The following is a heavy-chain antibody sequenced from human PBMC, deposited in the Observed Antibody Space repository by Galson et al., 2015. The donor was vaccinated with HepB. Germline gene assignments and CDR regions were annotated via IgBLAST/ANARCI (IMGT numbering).Heavy chain of an antibody. Sequence: SVKVSCKASGYTFTSYDINWVRQATGQGLEWMGWMNPNSGNTGYAQKFQGRVTMTRNTSISTAYMELSSLRFEDTAVYYCARDVLRFLEWLSDYYYYGMDVWGQGTTVTVSS. CDR2: MNPNSGNT. CDR1: GYTFTSYD. V-gene: IGHV1-8*01. D-gene: IGHD3-3*01. CDR3: ARDVLRFLEWLSDYYYYGMDV. J-gene: IGHJ6*02.